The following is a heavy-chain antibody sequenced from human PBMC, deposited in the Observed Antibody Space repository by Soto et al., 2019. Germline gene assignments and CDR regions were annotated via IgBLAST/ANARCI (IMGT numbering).Heavy chain of an antibody. D-gene: IGHD3-22*01. V-gene: IGHV3-7*03. J-gene: IGHJ5*02. CDR3: ARDMHYYDSSGYYPGGWFDP. CDR2: IKQDGSEK. Sequence: EVQLVESGGGLVQPGGSLRLSCAASGFTFSSYWMSWVRQAPGKGLEWVANIKQDGSEKYYVDSVNGRFTISRDNAKNSLYLQMNSLRAEDTAVYYCARDMHYYDSSGYYPGGWFDPWGQGTLVTVSS. CDR1: GFTFSSYW.